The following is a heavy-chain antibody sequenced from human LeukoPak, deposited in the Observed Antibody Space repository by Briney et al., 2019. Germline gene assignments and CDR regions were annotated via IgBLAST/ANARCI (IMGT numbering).Heavy chain of an antibody. CDR3: ARHHKNDIVVVPAAMGDAFDI. CDR1: GGSISSSSYY. Sequence: PSETLSLTCTVSGGSISSSSYYWGWIRQPPGKGLEWIGSIYYSGSTYYNPSLKSRVTISVDTSKNQFSLKLSSVTAADTAVYYCARHHKNDIVVVPAAMGDAFDIWGQGTMVTVSS. D-gene: IGHD2-2*01. V-gene: IGHV4-39*01. CDR2: IYYSGST. J-gene: IGHJ3*02.